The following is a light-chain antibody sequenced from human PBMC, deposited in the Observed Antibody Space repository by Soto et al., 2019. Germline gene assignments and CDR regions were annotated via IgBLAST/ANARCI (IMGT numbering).Light chain of an antibody. V-gene: IGKV3D-15*01. CDR1: QSVSSN. J-gene: IGKJ4*01. CDR3: QQYNNWPLT. CDR2: GAS. Sequence: EIVMTQSPATLSVSPGERATLSCRASQSVSSNFAWYQQKPGQAPRLLIYGASTMATGISARFSGSGSGTGFTLTISSLQSEDCAVYYCQQYNNWPLTFGGGTKVEIK.